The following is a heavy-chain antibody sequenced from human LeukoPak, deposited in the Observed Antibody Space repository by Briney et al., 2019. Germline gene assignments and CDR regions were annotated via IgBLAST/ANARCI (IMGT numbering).Heavy chain of an antibody. CDR3: ARGIYGGNSPLVDY. CDR1: GYTFTGYY. CDR2: INPNSGGT. V-gene: IGHV1-2*02. J-gene: IGHJ4*02. Sequence: ASVKVSCKASGYTFTGYYMHWVRQAPGQGLEWMGWINPNSGGTNYAQKFQGRVTMTRDTSISTAYMELSRLRSDDTAVYYCARGIYGGNSPLVDYWGQGTLVTVSS. D-gene: IGHD4-23*01.